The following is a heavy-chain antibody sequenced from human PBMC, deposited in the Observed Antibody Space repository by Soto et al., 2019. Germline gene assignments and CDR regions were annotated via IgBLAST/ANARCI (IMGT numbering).Heavy chain of an antibody. V-gene: IGHV3-11*06. D-gene: IGHD6-6*01. Sequence: PGGSLRLSCAASGFTFSDYYMSWIRQAPGKGLEWVSYISSSSSYTNYADSVKGRFTISRDNAKNSLYLQMNSLRAEDTAVYYCASGAARLNWFDPWGQGTLVTVSS. CDR2: ISSSSSYT. J-gene: IGHJ5*02. CDR3: ASGAARLNWFDP. CDR1: GFTFSDYY.